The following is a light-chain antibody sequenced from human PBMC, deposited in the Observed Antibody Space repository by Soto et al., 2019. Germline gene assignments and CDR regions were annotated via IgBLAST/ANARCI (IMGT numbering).Light chain of an antibody. CDR3: QQYDNLPLT. V-gene: IGKV1-5*03. CDR2: KAS. J-gene: IGKJ4*01. Sequence: IQMTKSPSTLSASVGDRVTMTCRASRSISVWLDWYQPKAAKATNPKIYKASRLQSGVPSSFSGSGSGTDFTFPISNLQPEDIATYYCQQYDNLPLTFGGGTKVDIK. CDR1: RSISVW.